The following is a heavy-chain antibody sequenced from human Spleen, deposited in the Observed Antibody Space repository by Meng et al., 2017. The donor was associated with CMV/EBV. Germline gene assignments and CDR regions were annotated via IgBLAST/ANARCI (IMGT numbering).Heavy chain of an antibody. J-gene: IGHJ3*02. V-gene: IGHV4-38-2*01. CDR2: VYQSGST. D-gene: IGHD3-3*01. CDR1: GYSISSGYY. Sequence: SETLSLTCGVSGYSISSGYYWGWIRQPPGKGLEWIGSVYQSGSTYHNPPLKSRVTISVDTSKNQFSLKLTSVTAADTAVYYCARQSDFDAFDIWGQGTMVTVSS. CDR3: ARQSDFDAFDI.